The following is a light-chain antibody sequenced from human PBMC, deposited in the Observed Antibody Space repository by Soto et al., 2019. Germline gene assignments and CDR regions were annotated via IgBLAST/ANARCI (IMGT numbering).Light chain of an antibody. Sequence: IVLTQSPGTLSLSPGETATLSCRASQAVDSKFLAWYQQNPGQATRLMMFGVSGRATGVPARFSGGVSGTDLTLTIRSLEPEDFAVYYCRLYGISVTVTFGQGTRLQ. CDR2: GVS. J-gene: IGKJ5*01. CDR1: QAVDSKF. CDR3: RLYGISVTVT. V-gene: IGKV3-20*01.